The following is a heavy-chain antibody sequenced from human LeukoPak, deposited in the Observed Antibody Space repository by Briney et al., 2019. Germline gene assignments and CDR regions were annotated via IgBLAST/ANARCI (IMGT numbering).Heavy chain of an antibody. CDR3: ARKYYYDSSGYYWDDAFDI. CDR2: ISPSGGST. V-gene: IGHV1-46*01. D-gene: IGHD3-22*01. Sequence: GASVKVSCKASGYTFTSYYIHWVRQAPGQGLEWMGLISPSGGSTSYAQKFQGRVTLTRDTSTSTVYMELSSLRSDDTAVYYCARKYYYDSSGYYWDDAFDIWGQGTMVTISS. CDR1: GYTFTSYY. J-gene: IGHJ3*02.